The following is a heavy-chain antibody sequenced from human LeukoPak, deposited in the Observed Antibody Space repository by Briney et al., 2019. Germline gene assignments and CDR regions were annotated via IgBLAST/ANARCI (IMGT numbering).Heavy chain of an antibody. D-gene: IGHD6-13*01. J-gene: IGHJ4*02. CDR1: GYTFTGYY. CDR2: INPNSGGT. V-gene: IGHV1-2*06. Sequence: SVKASCKASGYTFTGYYMHWVRQAPGQGLEWMGRINPNSGGTNYAQKFQGRVTMTRDTSISTAYMELSRLGSDDTAVYYCARDLDSSSWTDYWGQGTLVTVSS. CDR3: ARDLDSSSWTDY.